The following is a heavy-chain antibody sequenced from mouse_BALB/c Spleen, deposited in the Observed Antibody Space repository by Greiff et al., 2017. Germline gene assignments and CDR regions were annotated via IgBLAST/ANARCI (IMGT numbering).Heavy chain of an antibody. V-gene: IGHV3-2*02. J-gene: IGHJ3*01. CDR1: GYSITSDYA. D-gene: IGHD2-2*01. CDR3: ARSYGYDSWFAY. Sequence: EVKLQESGPGLVKPSQSLSLTCTVTGYSITSDYAWNWIRQFPGNKLEWMGYISYSGSTSYNPSLKSRISITRDTSKNQFFLQLNSVTTEDTATYYCARSYGYDSWFAYWGQGTLVTVSA. CDR2: ISYSGST.